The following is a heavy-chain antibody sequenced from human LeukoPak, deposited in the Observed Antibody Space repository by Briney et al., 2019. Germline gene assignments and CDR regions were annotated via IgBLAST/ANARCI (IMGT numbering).Heavy chain of an antibody. J-gene: IGHJ4*02. Sequence: GGSLRLSCAASGFTFSNYAMSWVRQAPGKGLEWVSGIDGSGDNTYYADSAKGRFTISRDNSKNTLYLRMNSLRVEDTAVYYCAKAPAFGQLGSFDHWGQGILVTVSS. CDR3: AKAPAFGQLGSFDH. D-gene: IGHD6-6*01. V-gene: IGHV3-23*01. CDR1: GFTFSNYA. CDR2: IDGSGDNT.